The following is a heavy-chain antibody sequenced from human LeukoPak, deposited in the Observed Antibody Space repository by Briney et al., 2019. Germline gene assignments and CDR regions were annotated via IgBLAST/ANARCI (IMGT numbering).Heavy chain of an antibody. CDR3: ARGYCSGGSSARRRVYFDY. D-gene: IGHD2-15*01. V-gene: IGHV4-34*01. CDR1: GGSFSGYY. CDR2: INHSGST. Sequence: SETLSLTCAVYGGSFSGYYWSWIRQPPGKGLEWIGEINHSGSTNYNPSLKSRVTISVDTSKNQFSLKLSSVTAADTAVYYCARGYCSGGSSARRRVYFDYWGQGTLVTVSS. J-gene: IGHJ4*02.